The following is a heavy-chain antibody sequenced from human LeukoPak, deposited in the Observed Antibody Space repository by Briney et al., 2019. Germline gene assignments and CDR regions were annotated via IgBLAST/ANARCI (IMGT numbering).Heavy chain of an antibody. CDR3: ASFPRSSYCFQLLAARFDP. CDR1: GGSFSGYY. D-gene: IGHD5-18*01. J-gene: IGHJ5*02. V-gene: IGHV4-34*01. CDR2: INHSGST. Sequence: PETLSLTCAVYGGSFSGYYRSWVRQPPGKRLEWVGEINHSGSTNYNPSRKSPVTKSGDTSKNHFSLKLSSLTAADTAVYYWASFPRSSYCFQLLAARFDPWGQGTLVTVSS.